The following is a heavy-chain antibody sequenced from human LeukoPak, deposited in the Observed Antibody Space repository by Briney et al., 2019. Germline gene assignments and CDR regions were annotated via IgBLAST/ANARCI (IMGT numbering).Heavy chain of an antibody. CDR3: ANGGSFDP. D-gene: IGHD4-23*01. V-gene: IGHV3-23*01. J-gene: IGHJ5*02. CDR2: ISGSGGST. Sequence: SSSSYYWGWIRQPPGKGLEWVSAISGSGGSTYYADSVKGRFTISRDNSKNTLYLQMNSLRAEDTAVYYCANGGSFDPWGQGTLVTVSS. CDR1: SSSSYY.